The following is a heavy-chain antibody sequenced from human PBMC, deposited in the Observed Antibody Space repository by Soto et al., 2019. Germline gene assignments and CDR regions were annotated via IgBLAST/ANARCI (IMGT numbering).Heavy chain of an antibody. CDR3: ARDPLYYYDSSGLVVARPRFDY. D-gene: IGHD3-22*01. CDR1: NGSISGYY. J-gene: IGHJ4*02. V-gene: IGHV4-59*01. CDR2: IYNSGTT. Sequence: SETLSLTCTVSNGSISGYYWSWLRQPQGKRLEWIGYIYNSGTTSYNPSLRTRVTISVDTSKNQYSRRLTSLTAADTAVYYRARDPLYYYDSSGLVVARPRFDYWGQGARVTGS.